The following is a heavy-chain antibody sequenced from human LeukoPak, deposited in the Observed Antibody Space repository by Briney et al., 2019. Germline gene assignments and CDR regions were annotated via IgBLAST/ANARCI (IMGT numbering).Heavy chain of an antibody. V-gene: IGHV1-69*04. CDR2: IIPILGIA. Sequence: VKVSCKASGGTFSSYAISWVRQAPGQGLEWMGRIIPILGIANYAQKFQGRVTITADKSTSTAYMELSSLRSEDTAVYYCARATYYYDSSGYAWGQGTLVTVSS. CDR1: GGTFSSYA. J-gene: IGHJ5*02. CDR3: ARATYYYDSSGYA. D-gene: IGHD3-22*01.